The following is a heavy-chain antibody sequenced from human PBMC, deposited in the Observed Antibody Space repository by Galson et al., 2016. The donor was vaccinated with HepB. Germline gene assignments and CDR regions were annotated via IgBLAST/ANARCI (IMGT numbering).Heavy chain of an antibody. CDR2: ISGSLSSR. Sequence: SLRLSCAASGFTFSSYTMGWVRQAPGKGMEWVSSISGSLSSRYYADSVKGRFTISRDNSKNTLYLQLTGLRPEDTAVYYCARNDYLTPYYYYGMDVWGQGTTVTVSS. D-gene: IGHD4-11*01. V-gene: IGHV3-23*01. J-gene: IGHJ6*02. CDR1: GFTFSSYT. CDR3: ARNDYLTPYYYYGMDV.